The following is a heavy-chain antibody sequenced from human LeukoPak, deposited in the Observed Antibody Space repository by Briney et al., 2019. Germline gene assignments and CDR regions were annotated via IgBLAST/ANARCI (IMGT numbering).Heavy chain of an antibody. D-gene: IGHD3-22*01. J-gene: IGHJ4*02. CDR3: AKTLYYYDSSGYLDY. Sequence: PGGSLRLSCAASGFTFSSYGMHWVRQAPGKGLEWVAVISYDGSNKYYADSVKGRFTISRDNSKNTLYLQMNSLRAEDTAVYYCAKTLYYYDSSGYLDYWGQGTLVTVSS. CDR1: GFTFSSYG. V-gene: IGHV3-30*18. CDR2: ISYDGSNK.